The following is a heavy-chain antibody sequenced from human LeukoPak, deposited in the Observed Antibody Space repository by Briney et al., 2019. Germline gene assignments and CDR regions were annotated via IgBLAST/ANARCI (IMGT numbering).Heavy chain of an antibody. CDR3: AKDLYYYDSSGYPMGYFDY. J-gene: IGHJ4*02. D-gene: IGHD3-22*01. Sequence: GGSLRLSCAASGFTFSSYAMSWVRQAPGKGLEWVSAISGSGGSTYYADSVKGRFTISRDNSKNTLYLQMNSLRAEDTAVYYCAKDLYYYDSSGYPMGYFDYWGQGTLVTVSS. CDR2: ISGSGGST. CDR1: GFTFSSYA. V-gene: IGHV3-23*01.